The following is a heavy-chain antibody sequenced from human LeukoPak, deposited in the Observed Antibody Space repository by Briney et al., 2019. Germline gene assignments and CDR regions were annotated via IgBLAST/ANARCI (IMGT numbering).Heavy chain of an antibody. J-gene: IGHJ5*02. CDR1: GFTFSIYG. Sequence: GGSLRLSCAASGFTFSIYGMHWVRQAPGKGLEWVAVISDDGRNKYYAESVKGRIAISRDNSKNTLYLQMNNLRAEDTAVYYCARRAWHSSSNRINWFDPWGQGTLVTVSS. CDR3: ARRAWHSSSNRINWFDP. D-gene: IGHD6-13*01. V-gene: IGHV3-30*03. CDR2: ISDDGRNK.